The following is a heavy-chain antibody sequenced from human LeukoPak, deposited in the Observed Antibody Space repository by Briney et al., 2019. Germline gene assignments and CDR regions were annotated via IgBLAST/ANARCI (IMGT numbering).Heavy chain of an antibody. CDR2: ISYDGSNE. J-gene: IGHJ4*02. CDR3: AKDKELRYFDWLFDLDY. V-gene: IGHV3-30*04. CDR1: GFTFSSYV. D-gene: IGHD3-9*01. Sequence: SGGSLRLSCAASGFTFSSYVMHWVRQAPGKGLEWVAIISYDGSNEYYADSVKGRFTISRDNSKNTLYLQMNSLRAEDTAVYYCAKDKELRYFDWLFDLDYWGQGTLVTVSS.